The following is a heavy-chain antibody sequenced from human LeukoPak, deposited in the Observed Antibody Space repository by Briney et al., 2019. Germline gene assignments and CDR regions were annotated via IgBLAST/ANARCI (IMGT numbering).Heavy chain of an antibody. D-gene: IGHD3-22*01. J-gene: IGHJ4*02. CDR2: ISSSGSIV. CDR1: GFIFSDYY. Sequence: PGGSLRLSCAASGFIFSDYYMTWIRQAPGKGLEWVSHISSSGSIVWYADSVKGRFTISRDNAKNSLFLQMNSLGADDTAVYYCAGPYYDRGHYYLDYWGQGTLVTVSA. V-gene: IGHV3-11*04. CDR3: AGPYYDRGHYYLDY.